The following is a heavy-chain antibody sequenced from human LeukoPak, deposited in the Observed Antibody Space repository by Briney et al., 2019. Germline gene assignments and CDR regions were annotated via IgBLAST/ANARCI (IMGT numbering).Heavy chain of an antibody. CDR1: GFTFSDYA. V-gene: IGHV3-30*18. CDR3: AKVIGEGSRSSDPAFDY. CDR2: ISSDGSNE. J-gene: IGHJ4*02. Sequence: GRSLRLSCAASGFTFSDYAMHWVRQAPGKGLDWVAFISSDGSNEKFADSVRGRFTISRDNSKKTLFLQMNSLKVEDTAVYYCAKVIGEGSRSSDPAFDYWGQGTLVTVSS. D-gene: IGHD6-6*01.